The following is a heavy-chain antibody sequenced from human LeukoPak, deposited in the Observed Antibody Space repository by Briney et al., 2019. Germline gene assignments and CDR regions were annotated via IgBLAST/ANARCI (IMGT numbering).Heavy chain of an antibody. CDR3: ARTLVGATSGPDVYLVS. CDR1: GGSVSSGSYY. Sequence: SETLSLTCTVSGGSVSSGSYYWSWIRQPPGKGLEWIGYIYYSGSTNYNPSLKSRVTISVDMSKNQFSLKLSSVTAADTAVYYCARTLVGATSGPDVYLVSWGQGTLVTVSS. D-gene: IGHD1-26*01. CDR2: IYYSGST. J-gene: IGHJ4*02. V-gene: IGHV4-61*01.